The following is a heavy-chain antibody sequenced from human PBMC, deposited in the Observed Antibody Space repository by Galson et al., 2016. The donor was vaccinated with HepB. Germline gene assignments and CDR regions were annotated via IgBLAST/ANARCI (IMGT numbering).Heavy chain of an antibody. CDR3: TEDPYYYGSGYGLDV. D-gene: IGHD3-10*01. V-gene: IGHV4-39*07. Sequence: SETLSLTCTVSGGSIGAPDYYWGWIRQSPQRGLEWIGNIYYTGTPYYNPSLKNRVTISMDTSTNQFFLKLTSVTAADTAIYYCTEDPYYYGSGYGLDVWGQGTTVTVSS. CDR1: GGSIGAPDYY. J-gene: IGHJ6*02. CDR2: IYYTGTP.